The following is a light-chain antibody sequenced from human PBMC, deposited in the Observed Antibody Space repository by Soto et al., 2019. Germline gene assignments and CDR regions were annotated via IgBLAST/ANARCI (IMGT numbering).Light chain of an antibody. CDR2: GAS. CDR1: QTVSSSY. V-gene: IGKV3-20*01. J-gene: IGKJ2*01. Sequence: EIVLTQSPGTLSLSPGERATLSCRASQTVSSSYLAWYQQKPGQAPRLLIYGASTRATGIPERFSGSASGTDFSLTISRLEPEDFVVYYCQQFSTSPTMYTFGQGTKLEI. CDR3: QQFSTSPTMYT.